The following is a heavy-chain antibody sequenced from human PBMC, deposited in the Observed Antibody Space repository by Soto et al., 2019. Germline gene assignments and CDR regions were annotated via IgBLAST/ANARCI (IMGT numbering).Heavy chain of an antibody. CDR1: GGSFSGYY. J-gene: IGHJ6*02. D-gene: IGHD6-6*01. Sequence: SETLSLTCAVYGGSFSGYYWSWIRQPPGKGLEWIGEINHSGSTNYNPSLKSRVTISVDTSKNQFSLKLSSVTAADTAVYYCARSSLAARQKYYYYYYGMDVWGQGTTVT. CDR3: ARSSLAARQKYYYYYYGMDV. V-gene: IGHV4-34*01. CDR2: INHSGST.